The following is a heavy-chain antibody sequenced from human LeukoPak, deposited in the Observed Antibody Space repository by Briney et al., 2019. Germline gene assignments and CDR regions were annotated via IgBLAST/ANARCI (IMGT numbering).Heavy chain of an antibody. D-gene: IGHD3-16*02. CDR1: GYTFTSYG. Sequence: GASVKVSCKASGYTFTSYGISWVRQAPGQGLGWMGSISPYNGNTNYAERLQGRVIMTTDTSTRTAYMELRSLRSDDTAVFYCARDQYDYVWGSYRPYFDYWGQGTLVTVSS. CDR2: ISPYNGNT. J-gene: IGHJ4*02. CDR3: ARDQYDYVWGSYRPYFDY. V-gene: IGHV1-18*04.